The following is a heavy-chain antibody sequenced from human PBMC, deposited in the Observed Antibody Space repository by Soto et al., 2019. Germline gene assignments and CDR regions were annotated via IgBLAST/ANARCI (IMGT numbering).Heavy chain of an antibody. J-gene: IGHJ6*03. V-gene: IGHV1-8*01. CDR2: MNPNSGNT. CDR1: GYTFTSYD. Sequence: QVQLVQSGAEVKKPGASVKVSCKASGYTFTSYDINWVRQATGQGLEWMGWMNPNSGNTGYAQKFQGRVTMTRNTSISTAYMELSSLRSEDTAVYYCARVLYSSSSSYYYMDVWGKGTTVTVSS. CDR3: ARVLYSSSSSYYYMDV. D-gene: IGHD6-6*01.